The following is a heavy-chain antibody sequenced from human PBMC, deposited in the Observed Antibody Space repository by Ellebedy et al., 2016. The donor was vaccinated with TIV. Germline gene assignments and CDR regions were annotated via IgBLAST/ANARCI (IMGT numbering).Heavy chain of an antibody. CDR1: GFTFNSYA. V-gene: IGHV3-30-3*01. CDR3: ARDLDKSSSWYGGAAY. D-gene: IGHD6-13*01. CDR2: ISYDGSSK. J-gene: IGHJ4*02. Sequence: GESLKISCAASGFTFNSYAMHWVRPAPGKGLEWVAVISYDGSSKYYADSVKGRFTISRDNSMTTLYLEMNSLRAEDTAVYYCARDLDKSSSWYGGAAYWGQGTLVTVSS.